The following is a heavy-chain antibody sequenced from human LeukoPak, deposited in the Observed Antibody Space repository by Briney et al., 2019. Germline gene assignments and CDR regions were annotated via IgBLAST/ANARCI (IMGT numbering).Heavy chain of an antibody. D-gene: IGHD5-12*01. J-gene: IGHJ4*02. Sequence: SETLSLTCTVSGDSISSNSYYWGWIRQPPGKGLEWSAGIYFTGSTYYNPSLKSRVTISTDTSKNQLSLRLSSVTAADTAVYYCASYRGYSGYDAPSYFDSWGQGTLVTVSS. V-gene: IGHV4-39*01. CDR2: IYFTGST. CDR1: GDSISSNSYY. CDR3: ASYRGYSGYDAPSYFDS.